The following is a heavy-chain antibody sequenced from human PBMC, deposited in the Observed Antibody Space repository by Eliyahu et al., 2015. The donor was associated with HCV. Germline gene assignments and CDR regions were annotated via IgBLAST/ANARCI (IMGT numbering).Heavy chain of an antibody. Sequence: QVQLQQWGAGLLKPSEXXSLTCAVYGGSFSGYYWXWXRQPPGKGLEWIGEINHRGSTNYXPALKSRVTISVDTSKNQFSLKLSSXTAADTAVYYCARGEGVAATYFDYWGQGTLVTVSS. CDR3: ARGEGVAATYFDY. CDR1: GGSFSGYY. D-gene: IGHD2-15*01. CDR2: INHRGST. V-gene: IGHV4-34*01. J-gene: IGHJ4*02.